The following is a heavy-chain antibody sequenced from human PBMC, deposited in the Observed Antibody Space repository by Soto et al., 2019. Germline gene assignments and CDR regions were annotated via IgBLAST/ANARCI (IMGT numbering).Heavy chain of an antibody. D-gene: IGHD3-10*01. J-gene: IGHJ3*02. CDR1: GFTCSNAW. V-gene: IGHV3-15*01. Sequence: SCKASGFTCSNAWMSWVRQAPGKGLEWVGRIKSKTDGGTTEYGAAVKGRVTISRDDSNTTLYLQMNSLKTEDTAVYYSTTDQNRAYGSAGYYPDAFDIWGQGTRVTVS. CDR2: IKSKTDGGTT. CDR3: TTDQNRAYGSAGYYPDAFDI.